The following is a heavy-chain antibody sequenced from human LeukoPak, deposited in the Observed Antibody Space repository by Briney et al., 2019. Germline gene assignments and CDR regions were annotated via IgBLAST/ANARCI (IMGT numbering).Heavy chain of an antibody. D-gene: IGHD1-26*01. CDR3: ARGGSYMEFDY. CDR2: IYYSGST. CDR1: GGSVSSYY. V-gene: IGHV4-59*02. Sequence: SETLSLTCTVSGGSVSSYYWSWIRQPPGKGLEWIGHIYYSGSTNYNPSLKSRVTISVDTSKNQFSLKLSSVTAADTAVYYCARGGSYMEFDYWGQEPWSPSPQ. J-gene: IGHJ4*01.